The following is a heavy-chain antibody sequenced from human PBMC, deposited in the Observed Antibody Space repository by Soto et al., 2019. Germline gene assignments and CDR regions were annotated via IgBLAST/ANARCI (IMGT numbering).Heavy chain of an antibody. J-gene: IGHJ5*02. CDR1: GFTFSDYY. V-gene: IGHV3-11*01. D-gene: IGHD1-1*01. Sequence: GGSLRLSCAASGFTFSDYYMSWIRQAPGKGLEWVSYISSSGSTIYYADSVKGRFTISRDNAKNSLYLQMNSLRAEDTAVYYCARFTGPGTTFWFDPWGQGTLVTVSS. CDR3: ARFTGPGTTFWFDP. CDR2: ISSSGSTI.